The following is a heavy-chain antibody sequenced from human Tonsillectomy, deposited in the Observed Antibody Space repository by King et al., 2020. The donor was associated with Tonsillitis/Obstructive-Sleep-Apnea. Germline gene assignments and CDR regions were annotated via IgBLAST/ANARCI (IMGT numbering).Heavy chain of an antibody. V-gene: IGHV3-48*02. Sequence: VQLVESGGGLVQPGGSLRLSCAASGFTFSSYSMNWVRQAPGKGLEWGSYISSSSSTIYYADSVKGRFTISRDNAKNSLYLQMNSLRDEDTAVYYCARAGQWLAPGGGYYFDYWGQGTLVTVSS. CDR2: ISSSSSTI. J-gene: IGHJ4*02. CDR3: ARAGQWLAPGGGYYFDY. CDR1: GFTFSSYS. D-gene: IGHD6-19*01.